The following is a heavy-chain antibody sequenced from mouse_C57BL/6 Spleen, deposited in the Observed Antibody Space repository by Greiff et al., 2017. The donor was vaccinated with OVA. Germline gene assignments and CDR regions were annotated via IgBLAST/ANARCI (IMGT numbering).Heavy chain of an antibody. D-gene: IGHD1-1*01. CDR1: GYTFTNYW. J-gene: IGHJ2*01. CDR2: IYPGGGYT. Sequence: VQLQQSGAELVRPGASVKMSCKASGYTFTNYWIGWVKQRPGHGLEWIGDIYPGGGYTNYNEKFKGKATLTADKSSSTAYMQFSSLTSEDSAIYYCARLNGSGYFDYWGQGTTLTVSS. V-gene: IGHV1-63*01. CDR3: ARLNGSGYFDY.